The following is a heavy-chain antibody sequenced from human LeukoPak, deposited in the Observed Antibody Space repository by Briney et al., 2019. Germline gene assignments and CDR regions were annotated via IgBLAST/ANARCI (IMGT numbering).Heavy chain of an antibody. CDR1: GFTFNAFT. D-gene: IGHD3-9*01. J-gene: IGHJ4*02. V-gene: IGHV3-21*01. Sequence: GGSLRLSCAASGFTFNAFTMHWVRQAPGKGLEWISSFTTTSIYMYYADSVKGRFTISRDNAKNSLYLQMNRLRAEDTAVYYCERSILTGYIGEGFDKWGQGTLVTVSS. CDR3: ERSILTGYIGEGFDK. CDR2: FTTTSIYM.